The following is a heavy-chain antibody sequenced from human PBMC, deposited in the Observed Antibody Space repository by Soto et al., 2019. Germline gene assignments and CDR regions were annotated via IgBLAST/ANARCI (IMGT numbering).Heavy chain of an antibody. V-gene: IGHV4-61*01. J-gene: IGHJ5*02. CDR1: GGSVSSATYF. CDR2: ILHSGSS. Sequence: ASETLSLTCPVSGGSVSSATYFWSWVRQPPGRGLEWIAYILHSGSSMYNPSLKSRVTISLSTSKTQFSLRLTSVTAADTAVYYCARGMYKSGWNLDLWGQGIVVTVSS. D-gene: IGHD6-19*01. CDR3: ARGMYKSGWNLDL.